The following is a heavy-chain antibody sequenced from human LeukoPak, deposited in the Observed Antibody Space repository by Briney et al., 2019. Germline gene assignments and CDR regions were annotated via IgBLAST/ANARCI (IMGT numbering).Heavy chain of an antibody. Sequence: PGGSLRLSCAASGFTFSSYSMNWVRQAPGKGLEWVPSISSSSSYIYYADSVKGRFTISRDYAKNSLYLQMNSLRAEDTAVYYCARDDYSYGQPYHFDYWGQGTLVTVSS. CDR2: ISSSSSYI. CDR3: ARDDYSYGQPYHFDY. D-gene: IGHD5-18*01. V-gene: IGHV3-21*01. J-gene: IGHJ4*02. CDR1: GFTFSSYS.